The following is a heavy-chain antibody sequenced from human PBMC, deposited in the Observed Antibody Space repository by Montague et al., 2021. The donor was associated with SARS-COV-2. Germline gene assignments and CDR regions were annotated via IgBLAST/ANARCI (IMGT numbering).Heavy chain of an antibody. Sequence: SETLSLTCSVSGVSVNNYYWAWIRQTPEKGLEWIGYIYYTGSTNYNPSHRNRITISIDTSANRFSLKLRSVTPADTAVYYCVRDFYDTSDYFQGTFDVWGHGTVVSVSS. CDR3: VRDFYDTSDYFQGTFDV. CDR1: GVSVNNYY. CDR2: IYYTGST. V-gene: IGHV4-59*02. D-gene: IGHD3-22*01. J-gene: IGHJ3*01.